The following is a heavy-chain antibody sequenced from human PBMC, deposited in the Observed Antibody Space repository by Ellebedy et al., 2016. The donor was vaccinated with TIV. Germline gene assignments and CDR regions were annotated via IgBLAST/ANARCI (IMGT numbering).Heavy chain of an antibody. V-gene: IGHV1-46*01. CDR2: IDPSVGAT. CDR3: ATYGSGTYASFDH. J-gene: IGHJ4*02. Sequence: ASVKVSCKASGYRFTKFYMHWMRQAPGQGPEWMGVIDPSVGATTYAQKFQERVAMTRDMSSSTVHMELSNLRSEDTAIYYCATYGSGTYASFDHWGQGTLVTVSS. CDR1: GYRFTKFY. D-gene: IGHD3-10*01.